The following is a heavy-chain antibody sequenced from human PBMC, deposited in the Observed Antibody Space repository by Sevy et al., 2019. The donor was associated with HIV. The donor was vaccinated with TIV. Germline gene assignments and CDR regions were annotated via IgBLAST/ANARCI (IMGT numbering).Heavy chain of an antibody. Sequence: SETLSLTCAVYGGSFSGYYWSWIRQPPGKGLEWIGEINHSGSTNYNPSLKSRVTISVDTSKNQFSLKLSSVTAADTAVYYCARRMYSSSRPRGRYFDYWGQGTLVTVSS. D-gene: IGHD6-13*01. CDR2: INHSGST. CDR3: ARRMYSSSRPRGRYFDY. CDR1: GGSFSGYY. V-gene: IGHV4-34*01. J-gene: IGHJ4*02.